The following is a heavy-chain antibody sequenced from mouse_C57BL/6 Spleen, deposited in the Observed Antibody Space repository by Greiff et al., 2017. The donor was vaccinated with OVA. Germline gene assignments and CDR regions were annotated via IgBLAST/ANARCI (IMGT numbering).Heavy chain of an antibody. D-gene: IGHD1-1*01. CDR2: INPSNGGT. Sequence: QVQLQQPGTELVKPGASVKLSCKASGYTFTSYWMHWVKQRPGQGLEWIGNINPSNGGTNYNEKFKSKATLTVDKSSSTAYMQLSSLTSEDSAVYYCARWGYYGSREAWAMDYWGQGTSVTVSS. V-gene: IGHV1-53*01. J-gene: IGHJ4*01. CDR3: ARWGYYGSREAWAMDY. CDR1: GYTFTSYW.